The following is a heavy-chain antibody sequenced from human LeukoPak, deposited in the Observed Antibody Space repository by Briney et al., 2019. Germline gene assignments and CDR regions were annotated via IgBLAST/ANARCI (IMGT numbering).Heavy chain of an antibody. D-gene: IGHD3-3*01. J-gene: IGHJ4*02. CDR1: GESFSGYY. Sequence: KASETLSLTCVVYGESFSGYYWTWIRQPPGKGLEWIGEIIDTGSTKYNSSLKSRVTISVDTSKNEFSLHLTSVTAADTAIYYCARGLASGYPPIPFDYWGQGTLVTVSS. CDR2: IIDTGST. V-gene: IGHV4-34*12. CDR3: ARGLASGYPPIPFDY.